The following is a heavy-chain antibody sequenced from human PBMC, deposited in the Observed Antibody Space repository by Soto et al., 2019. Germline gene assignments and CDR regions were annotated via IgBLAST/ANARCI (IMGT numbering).Heavy chain of an antibody. D-gene: IGHD6-19*01. J-gene: IGHJ4*02. V-gene: IGHV3-21*01. CDR3: AREVAGSYGKDY. CDR1: GFTFSTYS. CDR2: ISSSSTYI. Sequence: SGGSLRLSCIASGFTFSTYSMNWVRQAPGMVLEWVSSISSSSTYIFYADSVKGRFTISRDNAKNSVHLQMNSLRAEDTAVYYCAREVAGSYGKDYWGQGTLVTVSS.